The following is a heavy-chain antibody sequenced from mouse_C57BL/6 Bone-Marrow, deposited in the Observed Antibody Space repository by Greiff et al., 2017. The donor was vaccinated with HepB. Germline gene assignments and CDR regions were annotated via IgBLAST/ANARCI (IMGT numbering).Heavy chain of an antibody. CDR3: AREEGLTGTDFDY. D-gene: IGHD4-1*01. CDR2: ISYDGSN. Sequence: EVQLQESGPGLVKPSQSLSLTCSVTGYSITSGYYWNWIRQFPGNKLEWMGYISYDGSNNYNPSLKNRISITRDTSKNQFSLKLNSVTTEATATYYCAREEGLTGTDFDYWGQGTTLTVSS. J-gene: IGHJ2*01. V-gene: IGHV3-6*01. CDR1: GYSITSGYY.